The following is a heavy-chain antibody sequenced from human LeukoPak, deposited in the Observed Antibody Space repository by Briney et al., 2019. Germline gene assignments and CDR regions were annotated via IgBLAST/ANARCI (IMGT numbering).Heavy chain of an antibody. Sequence: PSETLSLTCAVSGGSISSSNWWSWVRQPPGKGLEWIGEIYHSGSTNYNPSLKSRVTISVDKSKNQFSLKLSSVTAPDTAVYYCARLKYSSSWPRTLGGYFDYWGQGTLVTVSS. D-gene: IGHD6-13*01. V-gene: IGHV4-4*02. CDR3: ARLKYSSSWPRTLGGYFDY. J-gene: IGHJ4*02. CDR2: IYHSGST. CDR1: GGSISSSNW.